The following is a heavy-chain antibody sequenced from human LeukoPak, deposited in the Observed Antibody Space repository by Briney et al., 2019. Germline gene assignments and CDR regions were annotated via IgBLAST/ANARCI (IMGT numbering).Heavy chain of an antibody. V-gene: IGHV3-15*01. Sequence: GGSLRLSCATSGFTFNNAWMNWVRQAPGKGLEWVGRIKSKGDGGTTDYAAPVKGRFTISRDDSKNTLYLQMNSLKIEDTAVYYCTTRSRQWSGHWGQGTLVTVSS. CDR1: GFTFNNAW. CDR3: TTRSRQWSGH. CDR2: IKSKGDGGTT. J-gene: IGHJ4*02. D-gene: IGHD6-19*01.